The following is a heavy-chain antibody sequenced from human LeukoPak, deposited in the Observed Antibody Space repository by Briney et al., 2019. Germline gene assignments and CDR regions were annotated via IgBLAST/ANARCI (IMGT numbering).Heavy chain of an antibody. CDR3: ASHDCSSTSCYIGY. CDR2: INHSGST. V-gene: IGHV4-34*01. D-gene: IGHD2-2*02. Sequence: PSETLSLTCAVYGGSFSGYYWSWIRQPPGKGLKWIGEINHSGSTNYNPSLKSRVTISVDTSKNQFSLKLSSVTAADTAVYYCASHDCSSTSCYIGYWGQGTLVTVSS. J-gene: IGHJ4*02. CDR1: GGSFSGYY.